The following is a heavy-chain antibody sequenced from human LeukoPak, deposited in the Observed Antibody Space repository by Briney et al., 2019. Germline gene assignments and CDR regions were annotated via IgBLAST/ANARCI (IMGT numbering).Heavy chain of an antibody. Sequence: GESLRISCKGSGYSFTSYWISWVRQMPGKGLEWMGSIDPSDSYTNYSPSFQGHVTISADKSISTAYLQWSSLKASDTATYYCARPRAGSGEYYYNDMDVWGKGTTVTVS. J-gene: IGHJ6*04. V-gene: IGHV5-10-1*01. CDR3: ARPRAGSGEYYYNDMDV. CDR1: GYSFTSYW. CDR2: IDPSDSYT. D-gene: IGHD3-10*01.